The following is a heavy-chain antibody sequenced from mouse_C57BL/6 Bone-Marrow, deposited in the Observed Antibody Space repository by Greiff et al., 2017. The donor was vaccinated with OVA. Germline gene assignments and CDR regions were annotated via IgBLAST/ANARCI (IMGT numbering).Heavy chain of an antibody. CDR3: TRYPFYYSNAWFAY. D-gene: IGHD2-5*01. CDR2: IDPETGGT. J-gene: IGHJ3*01. V-gene: IGHV1-15*01. CDR1: DYTFTDYE. Sequence: VQLQQSGAELVRPGASVTLSCKASDYTFTDYEMHWVKQTPVHGLEWIGAIDPETGGTAYNQKFKGKAILTADKSSSTAYMELRSLTSEDSAVYYCTRYPFYYSNAWFAYWGQGTLVTVSA.